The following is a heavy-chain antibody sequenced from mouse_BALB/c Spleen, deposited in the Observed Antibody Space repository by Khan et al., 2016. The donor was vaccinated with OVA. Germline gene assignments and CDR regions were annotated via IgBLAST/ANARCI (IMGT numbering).Heavy chain of an antibody. CDR3: ASHYYRYDGYAMDY. CDR1: GYTFTNYT. D-gene: IGHD2-14*01. J-gene: IGHJ4*01. V-gene: IGHV1-4*01. Sequence: QVQLKQSGAELARPGASVKMSCKASGYTFTNYTMHWIKQRPGQGLEWIGYISPSSDYTNYNQRFKDKATLTADKSSSTAYMQLSSLTSEDSAVYYCASHYYRYDGYAMDYWGQGTSVTVSS. CDR2: ISPSSDYT.